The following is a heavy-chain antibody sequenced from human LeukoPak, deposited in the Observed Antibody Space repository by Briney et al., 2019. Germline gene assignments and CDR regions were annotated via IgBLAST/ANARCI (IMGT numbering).Heavy chain of an antibody. Sequence: GASVKASCKASGYTSTSYYMQWVRQAPGQGLEWLGIINPSGGITSYAQKFQGRVTMTRDTSTSTVYMELSSLSSADTAMYYCARAPFDYCSDGSCPAALDYWGQGALVTVSS. D-gene: IGHD2-15*01. V-gene: IGHV1-46*01. J-gene: IGHJ4*02. CDR3: ARAPFDYCSDGSCPAALDY. CDR1: GYTSTSYY. CDR2: INPSGGIT.